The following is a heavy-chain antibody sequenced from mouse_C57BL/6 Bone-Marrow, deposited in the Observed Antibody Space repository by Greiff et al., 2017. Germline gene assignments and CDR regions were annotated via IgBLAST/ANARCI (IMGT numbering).Heavy chain of an antibody. Sequence: EVKLVESGPELVKPGASVKISCKASGYSFTGYYMNWVKQSPEKSLEWIGEINPSTGGTTYNQKFKAKATLTVDKSSSTAYMQLKSLTSEDSAVYYCARGLLRWGVYFDHWGQGTTLTVSS. CDR3: ARGLLRWGVYFDH. V-gene: IGHV1-42*01. CDR2: INPSTGGT. D-gene: IGHD1-1*01. J-gene: IGHJ2*01. CDR1: GYSFTGYY.